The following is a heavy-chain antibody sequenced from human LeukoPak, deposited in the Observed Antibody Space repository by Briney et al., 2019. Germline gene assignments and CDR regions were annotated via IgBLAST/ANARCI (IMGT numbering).Heavy chain of an antibody. CDR1: GGTFSSYA. V-gene: IGHV1-69*04. CDR2: IIPILGIA. CDR3: ASSLSGGYSYFDY. Sequence: SVKVSCKASGGTFSSYAISWVRQAPGQGLEWMGRIIPILGIANYAQKFQGRVTITADKSTSTAYMELSSLRSEDTAVYYCASSLSGGYSYFDYWGQGTLVTVSS. J-gene: IGHJ4*02. D-gene: IGHD3-22*01.